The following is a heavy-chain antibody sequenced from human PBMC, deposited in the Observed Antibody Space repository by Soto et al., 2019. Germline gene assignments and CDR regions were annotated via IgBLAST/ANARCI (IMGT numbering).Heavy chain of an antibody. J-gene: IGHJ3*02. V-gene: IGHV1-2*02. CDR3: ARPSSNTPPLGAFDI. D-gene: IGHD2-2*02. CDR2: INPNSGGT. Sequence: ASVKVSCKASGYTFTGYYMHWVRQAPGQGLEWMGWINPNSGGTNYAQKFQGRVTMTRDTSISTAYMELSRLRSDDTAVYYCARPSSNTPPLGAFDIWGQGTMVTVSS. CDR1: GYTFTGYY.